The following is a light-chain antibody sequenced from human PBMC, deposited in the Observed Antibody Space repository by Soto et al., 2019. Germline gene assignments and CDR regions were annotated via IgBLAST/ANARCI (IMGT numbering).Light chain of an antibody. CDR2: KAS. J-gene: IGKJ1*01. CDR1: QTISSW. Sequence: DIQMTQSPSTLSGSVGDRVTITCLASQTISSWLSWYQQKPGKAPKLLIYKASTLKSGVPSRFSGSGSGTEFTLTISSLQPDDFATYYCQHYNSYSEAFGQGTKVDNK. V-gene: IGKV1-5*03. CDR3: QHYNSYSEA.